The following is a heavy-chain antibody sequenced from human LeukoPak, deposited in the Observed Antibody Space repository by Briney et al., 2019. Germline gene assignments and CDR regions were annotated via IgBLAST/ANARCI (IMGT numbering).Heavy chain of an antibody. D-gene: IGHD2-8*02. CDR2: IHSSGIT. CDR3: AREVDPSVPTLVD. CDR1: GVSISGYY. J-gene: IGHJ4*02. Sequence: SETLSLTCSVSGVSISGYYWTWIRQPAGGGLEWIGRIHSSGITNYNRSIQSRVTMSLDTSKNEVSLRLTSVTAADTAMYFCAREVDPSVPTLVDWGQGTLVTVSS. V-gene: IGHV4-4*07.